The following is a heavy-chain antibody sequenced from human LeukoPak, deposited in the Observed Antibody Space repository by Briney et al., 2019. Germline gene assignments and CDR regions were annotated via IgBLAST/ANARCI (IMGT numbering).Heavy chain of an antibody. CDR2: IYTSGST. D-gene: IGHD3-22*01. Sequence: SETLSLTCTVSGGSISSGSYYWSWIRQPAGKGLEWIGRIYTSGSTNYNPSLKSRVTISVDTSKNQFSLKLSSVTAADTAVYYCARVDDYYDSTPFDPWGQGTLVTVSS. CDR3: ARVDDYYDSTPFDP. J-gene: IGHJ5*02. V-gene: IGHV4-61*02. CDR1: GGSISSGSYY.